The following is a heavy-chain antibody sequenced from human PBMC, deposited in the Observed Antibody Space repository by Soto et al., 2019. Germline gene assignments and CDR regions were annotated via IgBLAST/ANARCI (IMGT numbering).Heavy chain of an antibody. J-gene: IGHJ4*02. CDR3: ASLGGIAAAEDY. D-gene: IGHD6-13*01. CDR2: IKSDGTST. CDR1: GFSFDKYG. Sequence: GWLRGPCIASGFSFDKYGLTWVRRAPGEGLEWISAIKSDGTSTYYAASVEDRFTTSRDNSKNTLYLQLNSLRAEDTAVYYCASLGGIAAAEDYWGQGTLVTVSS. V-gene: IGHV3-23*01.